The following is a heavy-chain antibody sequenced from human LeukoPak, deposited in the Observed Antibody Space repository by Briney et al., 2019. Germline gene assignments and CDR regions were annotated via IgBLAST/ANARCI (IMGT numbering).Heavy chain of an antibody. CDR2: SYNIEST. V-gene: IGHV4-59*13. CDR3: ARGTGGYRFDP. J-gene: IGHJ5*02. Sequence: SETLSLTCTVSGGSISNYHWSWIRQPPGKGREYIGYSYNIESTYYNPALKSRATISADTSKKQFSLKLSSVPAADPAVYYCARGTGGYRFDPWGQGTLVTVSS. D-gene: IGHD1-1*01. CDR1: GGSISNYH.